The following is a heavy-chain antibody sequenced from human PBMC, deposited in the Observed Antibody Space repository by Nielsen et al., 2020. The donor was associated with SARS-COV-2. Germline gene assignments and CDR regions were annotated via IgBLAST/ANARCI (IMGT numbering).Heavy chain of an antibody. CDR1: GFTFSSYW. J-gene: IGHJ6*02. Sequence: GESLKISCAASGFTFSSYWMSWVRQAPGKGLGWVANIKQDGSEKYYVDSVKGRFTISRDNAKNSLYLQMNSLRAEDTAVYYCARGGGGMDVWGQGTTVTVSS. V-gene: IGHV3-7*01. CDR3: ARGGGGMDV. D-gene: IGHD3-10*01. CDR2: IKQDGSEK.